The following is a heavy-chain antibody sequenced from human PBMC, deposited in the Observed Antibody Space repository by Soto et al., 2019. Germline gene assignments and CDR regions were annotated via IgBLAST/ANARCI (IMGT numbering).Heavy chain of an antibody. CDR3: ARGDGYNVDY. Sequence: SGTLSLTCSVSGGSFSSYFWNWIRQPAGKGLEWIGRIYIGGSTNYNPSLKSRVTMSVDTSKNQFSLKLRSVTAADTAVYYCARGDGYNVDYWGQGTLVTVSS. D-gene: IGHD5-12*01. J-gene: IGHJ4*02. CDR2: IYIGGST. V-gene: IGHV4-4*07. CDR1: GGSFSSYF.